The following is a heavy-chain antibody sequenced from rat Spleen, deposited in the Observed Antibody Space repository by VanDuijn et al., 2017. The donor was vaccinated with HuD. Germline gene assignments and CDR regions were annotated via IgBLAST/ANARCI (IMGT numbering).Heavy chain of an antibody. Sequence: EVQLVESGGGLVQPGRSMKLSCAVSGFTFSDYYMAWVRQAPKKGLEWVASIGYEGSDTYYRDSVKGRFTISSDNAKSTLYLQMDSLRSEDTATYYCATYGGFIDYWGQGVVVTVSS. CDR1: GFTFSDYY. CDR3: ATYGGFIDY. J-gene: IGHJ2*01. V-gene: IGHV5-22*01. CDR2: IGYEGSDT. D-gene: IGHD1-11*01.